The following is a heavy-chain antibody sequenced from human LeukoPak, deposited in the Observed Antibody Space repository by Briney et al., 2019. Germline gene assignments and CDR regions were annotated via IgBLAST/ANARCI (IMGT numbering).Heavy chain of an antibody. Sequence: SETLSLTCAVYGGSFSDYYWTWIRQSPGKGLEWIGEINHSGSTNYNPSLKTRVTISVDTSKNQFSLKLNSVTAADTAVYFCAKTPTALVRGGYYFDSWGQGTLVTVSS. V-gene: IGHV4-34*01. CDR1: GGSFSDYY. CDR3: AKTPTALVRGGYYFDS. CDR2: INHSGST. D-gene: IGHD6-6*01. J-gene: IGHJ4*02.